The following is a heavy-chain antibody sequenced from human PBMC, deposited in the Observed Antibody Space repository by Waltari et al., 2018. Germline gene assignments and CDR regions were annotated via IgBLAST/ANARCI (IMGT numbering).Heavy chain of an antibody. Sequence: QVQLQESGPGLVKPSETLSLTCTVSGGSISSYYWSWIRQPAGKGLEWIGRSYTSGSTNYNPALKSRVTMSVDTSKNQVSLKLSSVTAADTAVYYCARDPNIAVAGTGWFDYWGQGTLVTVSS. D-gene: IGHD6-19*01. CDR1: GGSISSYY. CDR3: ARDPNIAVAGTGWFDY. V-gene: IGHV4-4*07. CDR2: SYTSGST. J-gene: IGHJ4*02.